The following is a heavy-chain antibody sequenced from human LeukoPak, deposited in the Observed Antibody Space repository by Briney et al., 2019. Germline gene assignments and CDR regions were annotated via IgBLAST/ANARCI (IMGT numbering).Heavy chain of an antibody. CDR1: GFTFSSYG. CDR2: ISYDGSNK. D-gene: IGHD3-22*01. Sequence: PGRSLRLSCAASGFTFSSYGMHWVRQAPGKGLEWVAVISYDGSNKYYTDSVKGRFTISRDNSKNTLFLQMNTLRAEDTAVYYCAKDMGDSSAGDASDIWGQGTMVIVSS. CDR3: AKDMGDSSAGDASDI. V-gene: IGHV3-30*18. J-gene: IGHJ3*02.